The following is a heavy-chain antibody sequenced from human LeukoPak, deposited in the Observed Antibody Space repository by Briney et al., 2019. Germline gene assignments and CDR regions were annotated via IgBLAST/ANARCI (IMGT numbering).Heavy chain of an antibody. CDR2: IYYSGST. V-gene: IGHV4-59*01. CDR1: GGSISSYY. CDR3: ARGPYSSSWYDFDY. D-gene: IGHD6-13*01. Sequence: SETLSLTCTVSGGSISSYYWSWIRQPPGKGLERIGYIYYSGSTNYNPSLKSRVTISVDTSKNQFSLKLSSVTAADTAVYYCARGPYSSSWYDFDYWGQGTLVTVSS. J-gene: IGHJ4*02.